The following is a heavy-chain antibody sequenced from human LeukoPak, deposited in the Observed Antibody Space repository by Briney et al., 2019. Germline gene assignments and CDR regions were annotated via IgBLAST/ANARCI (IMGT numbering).Heavy chain of an antibody. CDR1: GFTFSSYW. V-gene: IGHV3-74*01. CDR2: VNTDGSDI. J-gene: IGHJ4*02. D-gene: IGHD4-17*01. CDR3: ARNYGDYGDY. Sequence: GGSLRLSCAASGFTFSSYWMHWVRQAPAKGLVWVSRVNTDGSDISYADSVKGRFTISRDNAKNTLYLQMNSLRAEDTAVYYCARNYGDYGDYWGQGTLVTVSS.